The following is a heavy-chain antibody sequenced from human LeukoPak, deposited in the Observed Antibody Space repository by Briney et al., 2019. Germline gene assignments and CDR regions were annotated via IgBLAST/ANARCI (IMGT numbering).Heavy chain of an antibody. V-gene: IGHV4-38-2*01. CDR3: ARVPPDYGDYVRAFDI. D-gene: IGHD4-17*01. J-gene: IGHJ3*02. Sequence: SETLSLTCAVSGYSISSGYYWGWIRQPPGKGLEWIGSIYHSGSTYYNPSLKSRVTISVDTSKNQFSLKLSSVTAADTAVYYCARVPPDYGDYVRAFDIWGQGTKVTVSS. CDR2: IYHSGST. CDR1: GYSISSGYY.